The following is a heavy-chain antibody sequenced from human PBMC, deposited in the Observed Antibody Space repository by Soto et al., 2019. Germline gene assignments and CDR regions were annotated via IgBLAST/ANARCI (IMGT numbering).Heavy chain of an antibody. Sequence: GGSLRLSCAASGFTFSSYGMHWVRQAPGKGLEWVAVIWYDGSNKYYADSVKGRFTISRDNSKNTLYLQMNSLRAEDTAVYYCARDSSGYYPQFDYWGQGTLVTVSS. CDR3: ARDSSGYYPQFDY. J-gene: IGHJ4*02. D-gene: IGHD3-22*01. CDR1: GFTFSSYG. CDR2: IWYDGSNK. V-gene: IGHV3-33*01.